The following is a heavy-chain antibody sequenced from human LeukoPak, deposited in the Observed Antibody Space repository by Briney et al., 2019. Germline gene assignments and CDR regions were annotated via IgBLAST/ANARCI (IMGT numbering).Heavy chain of an antibody. V-gene: IGHV1-18*01. CDR1: GYTFTSYG. CDR2: ISAYNGNT. CDR3: ARDLCSGGSCYPGWFDP. D-gene: IGHD2-15*01. Sequence: ASVKVSCKASGYTFTSYGISWVRQAPGQGLEWMGWISAYNGNTSYAQKLQGRVTMTTDTSTSTAYMELRSLRSDDTAVYYCARDLCSGGSCYPGWFDPWGQGTLVTVSS. J-gene: IGHJ5*02.